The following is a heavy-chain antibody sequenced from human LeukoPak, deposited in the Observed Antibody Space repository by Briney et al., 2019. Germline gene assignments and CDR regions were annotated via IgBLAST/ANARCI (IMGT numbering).Heavy chain of an antibody. CDR1: GYTFTGDF. D-gene: IGHD2-15*01. CDR2: INPNSGGT. Sequence: ASVKVSCKASGYTFTGDFMHWVRQAPGQGLEWMGWINPNSGGTNYAQKFQGRVTMTRDTSISTAYMELSRLRSDDTAVYYCARDVVGHDIAVDYWGQGTLVTVSS. CDR3: ARDVVGHDIAVDY. J-gene: IGHJ4*02. V-gene: IGHV1-2*02.